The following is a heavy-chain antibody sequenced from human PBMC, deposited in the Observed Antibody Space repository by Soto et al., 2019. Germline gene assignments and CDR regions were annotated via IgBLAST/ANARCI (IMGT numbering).Heavy chain of an antibody. CDR3: ARVTMVIRDSDNFGVDV. Sequence: XESLSLPLVVAGFPISSPYSWGWIRQPPGKGLEWIGSISHTGTTSYSPSLTSRVSISVDTSKNQVSLKLTSVTAADTAVYFCARVTMVIRDSDNFGVDVWGHGT. V-gene: IGHV4-38-2*01. CDR2: ISHTGTT. D-gene: IGHD4-17*01. CDR1: GFPISSPYS. J-gene: IGHJ6*02.